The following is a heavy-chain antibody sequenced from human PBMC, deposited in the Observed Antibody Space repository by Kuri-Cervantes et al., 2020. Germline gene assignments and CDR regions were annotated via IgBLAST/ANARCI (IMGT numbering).Heavy chain of an antibody. J-gene: IGHJ4*02. CDR3: AKDSKGKYFDY. V-gene: IGHV3-30*18. Sequence: GESLKISCAASGFTFSSYGMHWVRQAPGKGLEWVAVISYDGSNKYYADSVKGRFTISRDNSKNTLYLQMNSLRAEDTAVYYCAKDSKGKYFDYWGQGTLVTVSS. CDR2: ISYDGSNK. CDR1: GFTFSSYG.